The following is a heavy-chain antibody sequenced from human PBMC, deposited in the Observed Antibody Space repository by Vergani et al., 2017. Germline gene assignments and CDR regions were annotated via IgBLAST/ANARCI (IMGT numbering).Heavy chain of an antibody. CDR2: IKQDGSEK. CDR3: ARGGRVKYGGNMNFGIFDY. V-gene: IGHV3-7*01. J-gene: IGHJ4*02. D-gene: IGHD4-23*01. Sequence: EVQLVESGGGLVQPGGSLRLSCAASGFTFSSYWMSWVRQAPGKGLEWVANIKQDGSEKYYVDSVKGRFTIARDNAKNSLYLQMNSLRAEDTAVYYCARGGRVKYGGNMNFGIFDYWGQGTLVTVSS. CDR1: GFTFSSYW.